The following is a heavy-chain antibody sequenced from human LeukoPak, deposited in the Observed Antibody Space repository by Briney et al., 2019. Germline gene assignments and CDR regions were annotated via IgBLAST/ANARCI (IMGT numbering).Heavy chain of an antibody. CDR2: IIPIFGTA. CDR1: GGTFSSYA. Sequence: VASVKVSCKASGGTFSSYAISWVRQAPGQGLEWMGGIIPIFGTANYAQKFQGRVTITADESTSTAYMELSSLRSEDTAVYYCARGPSYHSKWVGGMWFDPWGQGTLVSVSS. J-gene: IGHJ5*02. CDR3: ARGPSYHSKWVGGMWFDP. V-gene: IGHV1-69*13. D-gene: IGHD3-10*01.